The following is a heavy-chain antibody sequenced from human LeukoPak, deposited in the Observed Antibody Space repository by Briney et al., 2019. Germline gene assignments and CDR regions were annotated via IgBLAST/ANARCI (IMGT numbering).Heavy chain of an antibody. CDR2: ISRSGSTI. D-gene: IGHD3-10*01. Sequence: GRSLRLSCAASGFTFSSYAMHWVRQAPGKGLEWVSYISRSGSTIYYADSVKGRFTISRDNAKNSLYLQMNSLRAEDTAVYYCARDSSPGSGSLGIWGMDVWGRGTTVTVSS. V-gene: IGHV3-48*03. CDR1: GFTFSSYA. CDR3: ARDSSPGSGSLGIWGMDV. J-gene: IGHJ6*02.